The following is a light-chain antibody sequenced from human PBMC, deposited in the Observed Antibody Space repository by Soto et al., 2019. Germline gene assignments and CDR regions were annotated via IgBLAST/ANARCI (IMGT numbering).Light chain of an antibody. CDR3: QQYNNWPWT. Sequence: EIVMTQSPATLSMSPGQRATLSCRASQSVSSNLAWYQQRPGQAPRLLIYGASTRAAGIPARFSGSGSGTGFTLTISSLQSEDFAVYHCQQYNNWPWTFGQGTTGDIK. CDR1: QSVSSN. V-gene: IGKV3-15*01. CDR2: GAS. J-gene: IGKJ1*01.